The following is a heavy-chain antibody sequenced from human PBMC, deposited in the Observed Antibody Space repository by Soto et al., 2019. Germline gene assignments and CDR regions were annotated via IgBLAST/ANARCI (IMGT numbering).Heavy chain of an antibody. CDR2: ISSSSSTI. CDR3: ARVGYYYDSSGPSDY. J-gene: IGHJ4*02. D-gene: IGHD3-22*01. Sequence: EVQLVESGGGLVQPGGSLRLSCAASGFTFSSYSMNWVRQAPGKGLEWVSYISSSSSTIYYVDSVKGRFTISRDNAKNSLYLQMNSLRAEDTAVYYCARVGYYYDSSGPSDYWGQGTLVTVSS. V-gene: IGHV3-48*01. CDR1: GFTFSSYS.